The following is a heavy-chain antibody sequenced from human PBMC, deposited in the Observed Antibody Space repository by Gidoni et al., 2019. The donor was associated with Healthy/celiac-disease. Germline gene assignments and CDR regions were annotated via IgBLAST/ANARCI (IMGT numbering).Heavy chain of an antibody. J-gene: IGHJ6*02. CDR1: GGTSSSHA. CDR3: ARDSGAVTGTPHYYGMDV. D-gene: IGHD4-4*01. CDR2: VIPIFGTA. Sequence: QVQLVQPGAVVKQPGPSVKVSSQVSGGTSSSHASRWVRQAAGQRLQWMGGVIPIFGTANYAQKFQGRVTITADKSTSTAYIELGSLRSEDTAVYYCARDSGAVTGTPHYYGMDVWGQGTTVTVSS. V-gene: IGHV1-69*06.